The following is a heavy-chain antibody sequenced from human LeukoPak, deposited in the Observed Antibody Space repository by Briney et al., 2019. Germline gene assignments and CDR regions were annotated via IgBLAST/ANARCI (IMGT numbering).Heavy chain of an antibody. Sequence: GGSLRLSCTASGFTFGDYAMSWVRQAPGKGLEWVGFIRSKAYGGTTEYAASVKGRFTISRDDSKSIAYLQMNSLKTEDTAVYYCTRDEIADYYYYYYGMDVWGQGTTVTVSS. CDR2: IRSKAYGGTT. V-gene: IGHV3-49*04. CDR3: TRDEIADYYYYYYGMDV. CDR1: GFTFGDYA. J-gene: IGHJ6*02. D-gene: IGHD4-11*01.